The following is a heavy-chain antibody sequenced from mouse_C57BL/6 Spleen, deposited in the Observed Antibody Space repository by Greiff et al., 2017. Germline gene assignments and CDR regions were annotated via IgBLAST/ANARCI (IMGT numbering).Heavy chain of an antibody. CDR1: GYTFTSYT. CDR2: INPSSGYT. J-gene: IGHJ2*01. D-gene: IGHD2-1*01. V-gene: IGHV1-4*01. Sequence: VKLMESGAELARPGASVKMSCKASGYTFTSYTMHWVKQRPGQGLEWIGYINPSSGYTKYNQKFKDKATLTADKSSSTAYMQLSSLTSEDSAVYYCARSGNGNFDYWGQGTTLTVSS. CDR3: ARSGNGNFDY.